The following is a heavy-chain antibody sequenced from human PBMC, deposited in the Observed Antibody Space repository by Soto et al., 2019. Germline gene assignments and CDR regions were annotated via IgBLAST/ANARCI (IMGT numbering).Heavy chain of an antibody. CDR3: ARSPGYCSSTSCYTWANWFDP. D-gene: IGHD2-2*02. J-gene: IGHJ5*02. CDR1: GGSISSGGYY. CDR2: IYYSGST. V-gene: IGHV4-31*03. Sequence: QVQLQESGPGLVKPSQTLSLTCTVSGGSISSGGYYWSWIRQHPGKGLEWIGYIYYSGSTYYNPSLKNRVTISVDTSKNQFSLKLSSVTAADTAVYYCARSPGYCSSTSCYTWANWFDPWGQGTLVTVSS.